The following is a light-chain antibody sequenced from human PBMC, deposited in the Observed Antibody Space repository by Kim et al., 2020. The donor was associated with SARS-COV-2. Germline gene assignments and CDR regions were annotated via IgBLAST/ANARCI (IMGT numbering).Light chain of an antibody. Sequence: QSVLTQPPSASGTPGQRVTISCSGSSSNIGSNDVNWYQQLPGTAPKLLVSVNNHRPSGVPDRISASKSGTYASLAISGLRSEDEADYYCSTWDDRLNRVVFGGGTKLTVL. CDR3: STWDDRLNRVV. CDR1: SSNIGSND. V-gene: IGLV1-44*01. J-gene: IGLJ3*02. CDR2: VNN.